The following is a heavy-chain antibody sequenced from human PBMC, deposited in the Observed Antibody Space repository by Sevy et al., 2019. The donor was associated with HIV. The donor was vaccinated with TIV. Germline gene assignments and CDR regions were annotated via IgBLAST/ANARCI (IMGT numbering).Heavy chain of an antibody. Sequence: SETLSLTCTVSGGSISSSSYYWGWIRQPPGKGLEWIGSIYYSGSTYYNPSLKSRVTISVDTSKNQFSLRLSSVTAEDTAVYYCARPSGYDSTGFYYWGQGTLVTVSS. CDR1: GGSISSSSYY. CDR3: ARPSGYDSTGFYY. CDR2: IYYSGST. J-gene: IGHJ4*02. D-gene: IGHD3-22*01. V-gene: IGHV4-39*01.